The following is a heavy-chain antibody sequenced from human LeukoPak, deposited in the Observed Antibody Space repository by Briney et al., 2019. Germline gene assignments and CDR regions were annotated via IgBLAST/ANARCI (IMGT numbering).Heavy chain of an antibody. J-gene: IGHJ4*02. CDR2: IKQDGSEK. CDR3: AREDYYGSASTDY. D-gene: IGHD3-10*01. CDR1: GFTFSSYW. Sequence: GGSLRLSCAASGFTFSSYWLSWVSQAPGKGLEWVANIKQDGSEKYYVDSVKGRFTISRDNAKNSLYLQMNSLIAEDTAVYYCAREDYYGSASTDYWGQGTLVTVSS. V-gene: IGHV3-7*01.